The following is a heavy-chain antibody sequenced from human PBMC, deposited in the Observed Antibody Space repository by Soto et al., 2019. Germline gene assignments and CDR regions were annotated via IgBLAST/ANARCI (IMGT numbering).Heavy chain of an antibody. D-gene: IGHD3-10*01. CDR1: GFTFSSFW. CDR2: IKTDGSET. Sequence: GGSLRLSCAASGFTFSSFWMIWFRQAPGKGLEWVANIKTDGSETHYVDSVKGRFTISRDNPKTSLFLQMNSLRVEDTAVYFCTSDRYPRFYHGSGSYPYYWGQGTPVTVSS. J-gene: IGHJ4*02. CDR3: TSDRYPRFYHGSGSYPYY. V-gene: IGHV3-7*03.